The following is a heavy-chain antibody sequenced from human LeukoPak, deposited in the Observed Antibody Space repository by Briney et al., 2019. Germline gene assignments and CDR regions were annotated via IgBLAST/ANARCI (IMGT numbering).Heavy chain of an antibody. D-gene: IGHD1-26*01. CDR2: INPNSGGT. CDR3: ARDQRRELPHFDY. Sequence: ASVKVSCKASGYTFTGYYMHWVRQAPGQGLEWMGWINPNSGGTNYAQKFQGRVTMTRDTSISTAYMELSRLSSVTAADTAVYYCARDQRRELPHFDYWGQGTLVTVSS. CDR1: GYTFTGYY. J-gene: IGHJ4*02. V-gene: IGHV1-2*02.